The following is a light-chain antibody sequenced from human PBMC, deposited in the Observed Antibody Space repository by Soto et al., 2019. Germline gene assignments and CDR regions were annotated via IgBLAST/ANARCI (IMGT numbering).Light chain of an antibody. CDR2: DAY. Sequence: DIQMTQSPSSLSASVGDRVTITCQASQDISNYLNWYQQKPGKAPKLLIYDAYNLETGVQSRFSGSGSGTDFTLTIRSLQPEDFATYYCKQSYSTPITFGQGTRLEIK. V-gene: IGKV1-39*01. CDR3: KQSYSTPIT. J-gene: IGKJ5*01. CDR1: QDISNY.